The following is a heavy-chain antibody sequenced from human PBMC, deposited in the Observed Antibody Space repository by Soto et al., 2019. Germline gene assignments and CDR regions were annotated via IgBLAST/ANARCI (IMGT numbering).Heavy chain of an antibody. V-gene: IGHV3-23*01. CDR1: GFTFSSYA. Sequence: GGSLRLSCAASGFTFSSYAMSWVRQAPGKGLEWVSAISGSGGSTYYADSVKGRFTISRDNSKNTLYLQMNSLRAEDTAVDYCANYKPGSGSYYKDMEIFDYWGQGTLVTVSS. D-gene: IGHD3-10*01. J-gene: IGHJ4*02. CDR2: ISGSGGST. CDR3: ANYKPGSGSYYKDMEIFDY.